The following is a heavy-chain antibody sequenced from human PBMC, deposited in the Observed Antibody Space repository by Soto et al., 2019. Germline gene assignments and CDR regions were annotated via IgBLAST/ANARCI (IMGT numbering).Heavy chain of an antibody. CDR3: ARASSSSSAADY. CDR2: IYDSESA. D-gene: IGHD6-6*01. Sequence: QVQLQASGPGLVKASQTLSLICSVSGESISSGGYYWSWIRHHPGKDREWIGYIYDSESAYYNPSITSRVTISMDTSKNHFAMKLSSVTAADTAVYFCARASSSSSAADYWGQGTLITVSS. V-gene: IGHV4-31*03. CDR1: GESISSGGYY. J-gene: IGHJ4*02.